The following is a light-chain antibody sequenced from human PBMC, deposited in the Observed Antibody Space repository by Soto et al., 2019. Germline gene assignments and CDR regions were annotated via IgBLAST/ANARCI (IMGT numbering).Light chain of an antibody. J-gene: IGKJ2*01. CDR3: QQSYSAPYT. Sequence: DIQMTQSPSSLSASVGDRVTITCRASQSIYSSLNWYHQKPGKTPKLLIYAASNLQSGVPSRFSGSGSGTDFTLSISSLQPKDFENYYCQQSYSAPYTFGQGTKLEI. V-gene: IGKV1-39*01. CDR1: QSIYSS. CDR2: AAS.